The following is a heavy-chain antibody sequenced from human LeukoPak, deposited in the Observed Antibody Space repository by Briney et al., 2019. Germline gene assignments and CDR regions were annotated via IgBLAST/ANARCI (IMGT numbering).Heavy chain of an antibody. CDR1: GGTFSTYA. V-gene: IGHV1-69*04. Sequence: SVKVSCKASGGTFSTYAISWVRQAPGQGLEWVGSIVPILGTANYAQNFQGRVTITADRSTTTAYMELSSLRSEDTAVYYCARVPQGSSWPYYFDYWGQGTLVTVSS. CDR2: IVPILGTA. J-gene: IGHJ4*02. D-gene: IGHD6-13*01. CDR3: ARVPQGSSWPYYFDY.